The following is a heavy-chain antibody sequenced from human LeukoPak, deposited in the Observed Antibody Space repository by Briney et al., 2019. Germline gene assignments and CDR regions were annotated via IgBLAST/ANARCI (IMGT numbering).Heavy chain of an antibody. D-gene: IGHD5/OR15-5a*01. J-gene: IGHJ4*02. CDR3: ARVSLSTRPIVGYFDY. V-gene: IGHV3-23*01. Sequence: PGGSLRLSCAASGFTFSSYGMSWVRQAPGKGLEWVSAISGSGGSTYYADSVKGRFTISRDNSKNTLYLQMNSLRAEDTAVYYCARVSLSTRPIVGYFDYWGQGTLVTVSS. CDR1: GFTFSSYG. CDR2: ISGSGGST.